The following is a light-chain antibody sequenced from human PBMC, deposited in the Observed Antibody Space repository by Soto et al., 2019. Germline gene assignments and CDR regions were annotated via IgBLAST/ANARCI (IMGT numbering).Light chain of an antibody. CDR3: SSYTSSSTPHV. J-gene: IGLJ1*01. CDR2: DVS. CDR1: SSDVGGYNY. Sequence: QSALTQPASVSGSPGQSITISCTGTSSDVGGYNYVSWYQQHPGKAPKLMIYDVSSRPSGVSNRFSGAKSGNTASLTISGLQTEDEAEYYCSSYTSSSTPHVFGTGTKVTVL. V-gene: IGLV2-14*01.